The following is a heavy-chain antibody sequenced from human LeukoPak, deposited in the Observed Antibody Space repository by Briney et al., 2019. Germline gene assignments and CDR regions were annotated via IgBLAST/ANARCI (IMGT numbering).Heavy chain of an antibody. V-gene: IGHV3-11*01. CDR2: ISSSGSTI. Sequence: GGSLRLSCAASGFTFSAYYVRWIRQAPGKGLEWVSNISSSGSTIYYAVSVKGRFTISRDNAKNSLYLQMTSLRAEDTAVYYCARDYGESYYFDYWGQGTLVTVSS. CDR1: GFTFSAYY. D-gene: IGHD4-17*01. J-gene: IGHJ4*02. CDR3: ARDYGESYYFDY.